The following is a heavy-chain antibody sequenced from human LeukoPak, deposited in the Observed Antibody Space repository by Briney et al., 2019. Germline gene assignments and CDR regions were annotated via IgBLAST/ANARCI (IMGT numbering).Heavy chain of an antibody. CDR3: AREFDDYFDY. D-gene: IGHD3-10*01. J-gene: IGHJ4*02. CDR2: IYYSGST. Sequence: PSETLSLTCTVSGGSISSYYWSWSRQPPGKGLEWIGYIYYSGSTNYNPSLKSRVTISVDTSKNQFSLKLSSVTAADTAVYYCAREFDDYFDYWGQGTLVTVSS. CDR1: GGSISSYY. V-gene: IGHV4-59*01.